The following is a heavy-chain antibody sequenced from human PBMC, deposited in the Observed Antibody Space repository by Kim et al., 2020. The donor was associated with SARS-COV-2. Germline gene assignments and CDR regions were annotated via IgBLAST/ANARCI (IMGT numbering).Heavy chain of an antibody. CDR3: AREDRIAVAGSQLRFGYYYYYGMDV. CDR1: GDSVSSNSAA. J-gene: IGHJ6*02. Sequence: SQTLSLTCAISGDSVSSNSAAWNWLRQSPSRGLEWLGRTYYRSKWYNDYAVSVKSRITINPDTSKNQFSLQLNSVTPEDTAVYYCAREDRIAVAGSQLRFGYYYYYGMDVWGQGTTVTVSS. V-gene: IGHV6-1*01. D-gene: IGHD6-19*01. CDR2: TYYRSKWYN.